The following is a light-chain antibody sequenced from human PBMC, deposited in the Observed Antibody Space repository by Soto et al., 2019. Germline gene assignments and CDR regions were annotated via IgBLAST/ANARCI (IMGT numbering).Light chain of an antibody. CDR1: SSDVGGYNY. CDR3: SSYTTSNTRQIV. J-gene: IGLJ1*01. V-gene: IGLV2-14*01. CDR2: DVS. Sequence: QSALTQPASVSGSPGQSITISCTGTSSDVGGYNYVSWYQQHPGKAPTFMIYDVSNRPSGVSNRFSGSKSGNTASLTISGLQGEDEADYYCSSYTTSNTRQIVFGTGTKLTVL.